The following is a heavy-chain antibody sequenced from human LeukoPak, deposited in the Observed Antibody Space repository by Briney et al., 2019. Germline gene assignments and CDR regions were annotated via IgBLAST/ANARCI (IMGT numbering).Heavy chain of an antibody. D-gene: IGHD6-19*01. CDR1: GYTSTGYY. Sequence: ASVKVSCKASGYTSTGYYMHWVRQAPGQGLEWMGWINPNSGGTDYAQKFQGRVTMTRDTSISTAYMELSRLRSDDTAVYYCAAVAGLGDAFDIWGQGTMVTVSS. J-gene: IGHJ3*02. V-gene: IGHV1-2*02. CDR2: INPNSGGT. CDR3: AAVAGLGDAFDI.